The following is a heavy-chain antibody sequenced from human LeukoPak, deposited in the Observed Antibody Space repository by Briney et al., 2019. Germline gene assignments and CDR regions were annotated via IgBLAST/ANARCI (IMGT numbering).Heavy chain of an antibody. CDR2: INHSGST. CDR3: ARGGIAVAGTLEWGYYFDY. CDR1: GGSFSGYY. J-gene: IGHJ4*02. Sequence: PSETLSLTCAVYGGSFSGYYGSWIRQPPGKGLEWIGEINHSGSTNYNPSLKSRVTISVDTSKNQFSLKLSSVAAADTAVYYCARGGIAVAGTLEWGYYFDYWGQGTLVTVSS. D-gene: IGHD6-19*01. V-gene: IGHV4-34*01.